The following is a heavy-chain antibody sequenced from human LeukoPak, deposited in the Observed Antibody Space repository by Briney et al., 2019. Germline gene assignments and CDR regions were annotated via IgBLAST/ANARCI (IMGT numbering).Heavy chain of an antibody. D-gene: IGHD1-26*01. CDR1: GASVSSGPYY. V-gene: IGHV4-30-2*01. CDR2: EN. CDR3: ARETAERYRGSYFDY. Sequence: TQTLSLTCTVSGASVSSGPYYWSWIRQPPGEGLEWIGWENNYNVSLKSRVIISVDRSKNQFSLTFISVTAADTAVYFCARETAERYRGSYFDYWGQGALVTVSS. J-gene: IGHJ4*02.